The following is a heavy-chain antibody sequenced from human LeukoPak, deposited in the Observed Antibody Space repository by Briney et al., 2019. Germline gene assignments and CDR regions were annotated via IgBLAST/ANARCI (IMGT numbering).Heavy chain of an antibody. J-gene: IGHJ5*02. D-gene: IGHD1-1*01. V-gene: IGHV3-21*01. CDR2: ISSSSSYI. CDR3: ARVETTVYWFDP. CDR1: GFTFSSCS. Sequence: GGSLRLSCAASGFTFSSCSMNWVRQAPGKGLEWVSSISSSSSYIYYADSVKGRFTISRDNAKNSLYLQMNSLRAEDTAVYYCARVETTVYWFDPWGQGTLVTVSS.